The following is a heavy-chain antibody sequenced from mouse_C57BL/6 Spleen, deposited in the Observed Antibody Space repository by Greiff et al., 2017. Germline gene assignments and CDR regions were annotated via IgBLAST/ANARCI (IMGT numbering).Heavy chain of an antibody. J-gene: IGHJ2*01. V-gene: IGHV1-81*01. CDR2: IYPRSGNT. CDR3: ARSYYGSSYRFDY. CDR1: GYTFTSYG. Sequence: VKLQESGAELARPGASVKLSCKASGYTFTSYGISWVKQRTGQGLEWIGDIYPRSGNTYYNEKFKGKATLTADKSSSTAYMELRSLTSEDSAVYFCARSYYGSSYRFDYWGQGTTLTVSS. D-gene: IGHD1-1*01.